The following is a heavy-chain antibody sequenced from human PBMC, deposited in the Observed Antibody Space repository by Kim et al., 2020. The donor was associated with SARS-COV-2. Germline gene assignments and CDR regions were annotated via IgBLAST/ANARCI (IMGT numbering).Heavy chain of an antibody. Sequence: SETLSLTCTVSGASIGSGGHYWSWIRQHPGKGLEWIGYISYSGRPYYNPSLKSRLTISVDTSNNQFSLKLSSVTAADTAVYYCASGAAALYYFDYWGQGT. V-gene: IGHV4-31*03. CDR1: GASIGSGGHY. D-gene: IGHD6-13*01. CDR3: ASGAAALYYFDY. CDR2: ISYSGRP. J-gene: IGHJ4*02.